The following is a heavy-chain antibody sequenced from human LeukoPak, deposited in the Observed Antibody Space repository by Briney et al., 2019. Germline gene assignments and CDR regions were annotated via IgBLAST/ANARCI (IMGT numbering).Heavy chain of an antibody. Sequence: GGSLRLSCAASGFTVSSNYMSWVRQAPGKGLEWVSVIYSGGSTYYADSVKGRFTISRDNSKNTLYLQMNSLRAEDTAVYYCARDQGRVSPFAYWGQGTLVTVSS. CDR3: ARDQGRVSPFAY. CDR1: GFTVSSNY. V-gene: IGHV3-53*01. J-gene: IGHJ4*02. CDR2: IYSGGST.